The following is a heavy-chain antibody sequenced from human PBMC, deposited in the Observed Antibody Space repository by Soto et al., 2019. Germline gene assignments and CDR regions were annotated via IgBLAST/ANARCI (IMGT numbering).Heavy chain of an antibody. CDR1: XGSISSSNW. Sequence: TLSLTCAVSXGSISSSNWWSWVRQPPGKGLEWIGEIYHSGSTNYNPSLKSRVTISVDKSKNQFSLKLSSVTAADTAVYYCARRGYYDSSGFLSWGQGTLVTVSS. J-gene: IGHJ5*02. V-gene: IGHV4-4*02. CDR3: ARRGYYDSSGFLS. CDR2: IYHSGST. D-gene: IGHD3-22*01.